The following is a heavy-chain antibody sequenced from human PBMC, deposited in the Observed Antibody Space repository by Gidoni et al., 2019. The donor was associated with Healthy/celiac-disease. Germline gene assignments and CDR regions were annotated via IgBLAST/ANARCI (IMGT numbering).Heavy chain of an antibody. V-gene: IGHV5-51*01. D-gene: IGHD6-19*01. J-gene: IGHJ3*02. CDR2: IYPGDSDT. CDR3: ARPSIAVAGGTDAFDI. CDR1: GYSFTSYW. Sequence: EVQLVQSGAAVKKPGESLTISCKGSGYSFTSYWIGWVRQLPGKGLEWMGIIYPGDSDTRYSPSFQGQVTISADKSISTAYLQWSSLKASDTAMYYCARPSIAVAGGTDAFDIWGQGTMVTVSS.